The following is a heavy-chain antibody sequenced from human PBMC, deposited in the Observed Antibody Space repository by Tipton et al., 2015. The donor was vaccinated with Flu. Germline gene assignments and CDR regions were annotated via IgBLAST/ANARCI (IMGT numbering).Heavy chain of an antibody. V-gene: IGHV4-59*12. CDR1: GGSISSYY. CDR3: ARLRRVTAISTYNWFDP. CDR2: IYYTGST. J-gene: IGHJ5*02. D-gene: IGHD2-21*02. Sequence: TLSLTCTVAGGSISSYYWTWIRQPPGKGLEWIGHIYYTGSTNYSPSLKSRVTMSVDTSKNQFSLKLSSVTAADTAVYFCARLRRVTAISTYNWFDPWGQGTLVTVSS.